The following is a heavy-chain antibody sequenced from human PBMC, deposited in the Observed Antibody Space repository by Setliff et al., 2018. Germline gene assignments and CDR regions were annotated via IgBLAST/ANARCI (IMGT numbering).Heavy chain of an antibody. CDR1: GYRFTSNW. Sequence: PGESLKISCKGSGYRFTSNWIGWVRQMPGKGLEWVGVIYPGDSDTRYNPSFRGQVTISADKAINTAYLQWSSLKASDTAMYYCGSHSSCWYGSAFENWGQGTKVTVSS. CDR2: IYPGDSDT. D-gene: IGHD6-19*01. V-gene: IGHV5-51*01. J-gene: IGHJ3*02. CDR3: GSHSSCWYGSAFEN.